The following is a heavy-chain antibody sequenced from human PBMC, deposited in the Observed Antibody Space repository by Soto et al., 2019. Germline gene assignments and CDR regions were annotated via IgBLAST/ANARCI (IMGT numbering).Heavy chain of an antibody. D-gene: IGHD3-22*01. J-gene: IGHJ4*02. Sequence: EVQLVESGGGLVKPGGSLRLSCAASAFTFSTCVMHWVRQAPGKGLERVSSISPTGSHIYQADSVRGRFSISRDHATHSLYLQMNSLRVEDTAVYYCARVTLDSRVYYSNTFDYWGQGTLVTVSS. CDR3: ARVTLDSRVYYSNTFDY. V-gene: IGHV3-21*01. CDR2: ISPTGSHI. CDR1: AFTFSTCV.